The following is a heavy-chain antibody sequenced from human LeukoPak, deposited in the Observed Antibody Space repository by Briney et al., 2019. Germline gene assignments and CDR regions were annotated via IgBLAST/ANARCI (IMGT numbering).Heavy chain of an antibody. J-gene: IGHJ2*01. Sequence: ASVKVSCKASGHTFTSYGISWVRQAPGQGLEWMGWISAYNGNTNYAQKLQGRVTMTTDTSTSTAYMELRSLRSDDTAVYYCARGRNIVVVPAAYWYFDLWGRGTLVTVSS. CDR2: ISAYNGNT. CDR1: GHTFTSYG. V-gene: IGHV1-18*01. CDR3: ARGRNIVVVPAAYWYFDL. D-gene: IGHD2-2*01.